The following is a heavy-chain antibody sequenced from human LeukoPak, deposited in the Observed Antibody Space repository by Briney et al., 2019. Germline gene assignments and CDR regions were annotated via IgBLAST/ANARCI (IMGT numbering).Heavy chain of an antibody. CDR1: GFTFSSYA. CDR2: ISGSGGST. CDR3: TTEVNPAQAAGSKGPVGYFDY. J-gene: IGHJ4*02. D-gene: IGHD6-13*01. Sequence: GGSLRLSCAASGFTFSSYAMSWVRQAPGKGLEWVSAISGSGGSTYYADSVKGRFTISRDNSKNTLYLQMNSLKTEDTAVYYCTTEVNPAQAAGSKGPVGYFDYWGQGTLVTVSS. V-gene: IGHV3-23*01.